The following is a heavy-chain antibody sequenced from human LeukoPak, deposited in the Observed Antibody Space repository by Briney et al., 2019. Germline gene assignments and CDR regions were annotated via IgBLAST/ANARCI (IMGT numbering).Heavy chain of an antibody. V-gene: IGHV1-2*02. CDR2: INPNSGGT. Sequence: ASVKVSCKASGYTFTGYYMHWVRQAPGQGLEWIGWINPNSGGTNYAQKFQGRVTMTRDTSISTAYMELSRLRSDDTAVYYCARVSGRYYYYYMDVWGKGTTVTISS. J-gene: IGHJ6*03. CDR1: GYTFTGYY. CDR3: ARVSGRYYYYYMDV. D-gene: IGHD3-10*01.